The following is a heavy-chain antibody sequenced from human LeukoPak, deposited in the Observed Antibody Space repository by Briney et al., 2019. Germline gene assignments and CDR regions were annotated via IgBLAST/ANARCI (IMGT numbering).Heavy chain of an antibody. Sequence: GGSLRLSCAASGFTFSSYAMHWVRQAPGKGLEWVAVISYDGSNKYYADSVKGRFTISRDNSKNTLYLQMNSLRAEDTAVYYCARDSEFWNCPDYWGQGTLVTVSS. CDR3: ARDSEFWNCPDY. V-gene: IGHV3-30-3*01. J-gene: IGHJ4*02. D-gene: IGHD1-7*01. CDR1: GFTFSSYA. CDR2: ISYDGSNK.